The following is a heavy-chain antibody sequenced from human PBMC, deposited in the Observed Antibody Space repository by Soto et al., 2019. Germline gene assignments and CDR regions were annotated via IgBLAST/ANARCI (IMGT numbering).Heavy chain of an antibody. CDR3: EKVPLRPYYFDY. J-gene: IGHJ4*02. D-gene: IGHD4-17*01. CDR2: VSAGGDNT. CDR1: RFTFANYA. V-gene: IGHV3-23*01. Sequence: GSLRLSCAASRFTFANYAMHLVRQAPGKGLEWVSRVSAGGDNTDYADAVKGRFTISRDNSKNTLFLQMTSLRAEDTDLYYCEKVPLRPYYFDYWGPGTMVTVSS.